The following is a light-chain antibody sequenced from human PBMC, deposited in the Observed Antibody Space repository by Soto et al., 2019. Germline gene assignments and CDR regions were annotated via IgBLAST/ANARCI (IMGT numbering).Light chain of an antibody. J-gene: IGLJ1*01. CDR2: DVS. Sequence: QSVLTQPASVSGSPGQSITISCTGTSSDVGGYNYVSWYQQHPGKAPKLMIYDVSNRPSGVSNRFSGSKSGNTASLTISGLQAEDEADYYCTSYTRKSTYVFGAGTKLTVL. CDR3: TSYTRKSTYV. V-gene: IGLV2-14*03. CDR1: SSDVGGYNY.